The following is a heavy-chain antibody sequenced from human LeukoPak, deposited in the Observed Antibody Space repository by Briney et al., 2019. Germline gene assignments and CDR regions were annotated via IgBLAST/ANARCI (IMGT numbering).Heavy chain of an antibody. CDR2: ISGSNSNT. CDR3: ARATGTWGHDGFDI. Sequence: ASVKVSCKAYGYTFMSHGISWVRQAPGQGREWMGWISGSNSNTNYAQRLQGRVTMTTDTSTTTAYMELRSLRSDDTAVYYCARATGTWGHDGFDIWGQGTMVTVSS. CDR1: GYTFMSHG. V-gene: IGHV1-18*01. D-gene: IGHD3-16*01. J-gene: IGHJ3*02.